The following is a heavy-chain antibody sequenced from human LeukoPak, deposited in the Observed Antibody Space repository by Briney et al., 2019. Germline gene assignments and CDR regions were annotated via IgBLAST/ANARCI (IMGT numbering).Heavy chain of an antibody. CDR2: IKSRNDGGTA. Sequence: GGSLRLSCAASGFTFSDPWMMWVRQAPGKGLEWVGRIKSRNDGGTADYAAPVKGRFTISRDDSKNTLYLQMNSLKTEDTAVSYCITLSPAGHTVSWGQGTLVTVSS. D-gene: IGHD2-2*01. CDR3: ITLSPAGHTVS. J-gene: IGHJ5*02. V-gene: IGHV3-15*01. CDR1: GFTFSDPW.